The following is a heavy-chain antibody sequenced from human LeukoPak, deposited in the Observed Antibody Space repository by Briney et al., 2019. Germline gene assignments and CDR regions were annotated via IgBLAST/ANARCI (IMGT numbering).Heavy chain of an antibody. CDR3: ARGGGTMIVVFFDS. V-gene: IGHV3-23*01. D-gene: IGHD3-22*01. CDR2: ISGSGGTT. CDR1: GFTFSNYA. Sequence: GGSLRLSCAASGFTFSNYAMSWVRQAPGKGLEWVSAISGSGGTTYYADSVKGRFTISRDNSKNTLYLQMNSLRAEDTAAYYCARGGGTMIVVFFDSWGQGTLVTVSS. J-gene: IGHJ4*02.